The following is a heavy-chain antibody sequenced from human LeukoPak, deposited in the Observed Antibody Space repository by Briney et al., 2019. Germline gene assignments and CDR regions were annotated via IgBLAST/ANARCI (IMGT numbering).Heavy chain of an antibody. CDR2: ISSYNSTT. D-gene: IGHD5-12*01. CDR3: ASEGGIVATTAFDY. Sequence: ASVTVSFTASVYTFTMYGISWVGQAPGQGREWRGWISSYNSTTTYAHSLPARVTVTTDTSTSPAYMELRSLSSAAPAVSYCASEGGIVATTAFDYWGQGTLVTVSS. V-gene: IGHV1-18*01. CDR1: VYTFTMYG. J-gene: IGHJ4*02.